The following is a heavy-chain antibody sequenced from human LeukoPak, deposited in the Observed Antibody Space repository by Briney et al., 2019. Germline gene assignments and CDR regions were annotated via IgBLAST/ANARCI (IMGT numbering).Heavy chain of an antibody. Sequence: GGSLRLSCAPSGFTVSSNDVSWGRQAPGKGLECISVIYSGGSTDYADSVKGRLTISRDNSKNTLYLQMNSLRAEDTAVYYCARVVDHDYGDYYLDYWGQGTLVTVSS. D-gene: IGHD4-17*01. CDR3: ARVVDHDYGDYYLDY. J-gene: IGHJ4*02. CDR1: GFTVSSND. CDR2: IYSGGST. V-gene: IGHV3-53*01.